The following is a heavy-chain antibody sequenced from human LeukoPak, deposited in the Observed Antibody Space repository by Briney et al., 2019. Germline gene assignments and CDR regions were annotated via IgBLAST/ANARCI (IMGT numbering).Heavy chain of an antibody. D-gene: IGHD3-10*01. Sequence: SETLSLTCTVSGGSISSSSYYWGWIRQPPGKGLEWIGYIYYSGSTDYNPSLKSRVTISIDTSKNHFSLKLSSVTAADTAVYYCARAYYGSGSYYSIDYWGQGTLVTVSS. J-gene: IGHJ4*02. CDR2: IYYSGST. V-gene: IGHV4-61*03. CDR3: ARAYYGSGSYYSIDY. CDR1: GGSISSSSYY.